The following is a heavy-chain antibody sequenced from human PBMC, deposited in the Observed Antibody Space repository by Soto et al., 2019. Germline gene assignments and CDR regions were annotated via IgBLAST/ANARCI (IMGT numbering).Heavy chain of an antibody. V-gene: IGHV4-39*02. CDR1: GGSVTSSDFN. D-gene: IGHD1-1*01. CDR2: ISYTGDT. J-gene: IGHJ5*02. Sequence: QLHLQESGPGLVKPSETLSLTCTVSGGSVTSSDFNWDWIRQPPEKGLEWIGSISYTGDTYYSPSPKSRVTISVDTSENHFSLKLTSVTAADTAVYYCARQSRKRTWNHWLDPWRQGTLVTVSS. CDR3: ARQSRKRTWNHWLDP.